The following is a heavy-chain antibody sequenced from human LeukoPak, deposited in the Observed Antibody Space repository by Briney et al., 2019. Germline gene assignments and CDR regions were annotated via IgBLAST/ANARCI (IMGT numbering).Heavy chain of an antibody. D-gene: IGHD6-13*01. J-gene: IGHJ6*02. CDR1: GFTFRSYS. CDR3: ARDKYSSSCTDPGRGCYGMDV. V-gene: IGHV3-21*01. CDR2: ISSSSSSYI. Sequence: GGSLRLSCAASGFTFRSYSMNWVRQAPGKGLEWVSSISSSSSSYIYYADSVKGRFTISRDNAKNSLYLQMNSLRAEDTAVYYCARDKYSSSCTDPGRGCYGMDVWGQGTTVTVSS.